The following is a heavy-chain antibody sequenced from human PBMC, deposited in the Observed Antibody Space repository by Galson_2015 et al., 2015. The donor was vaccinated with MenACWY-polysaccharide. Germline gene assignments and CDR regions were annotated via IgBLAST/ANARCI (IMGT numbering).Heavy chain of an antibody. CDR3: TRDDSYGYYKPYYFDY. D-gene: IGHD5-18*01. V-gene: IGHV3-48*03. CDR2: ISGSGGTI. J-gene: IGHJ4*02. Sequence: SLRLSCAASGFTFSSYEMNWVRQAPGKGLEWVSYISGSGGTIYYADSVKGRFTISRDNVKNSLYLQMSSLRAEDAAVYYCTRDDSYGYYKPYYFDYWGQGTLVTVSS. CDR1: GFTFSSYE.